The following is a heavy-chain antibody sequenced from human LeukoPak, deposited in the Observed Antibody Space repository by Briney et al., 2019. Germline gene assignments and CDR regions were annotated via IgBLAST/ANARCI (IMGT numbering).Heavy chain of an antibody. CDR3: TRRRDGYYADGVDY. J-gene: IGHJ4*02. V-gene: IGHV3-73*01. Sequence: PGGSLRLSCAASGFTFSGSAMHWVRQASGKGLELVGRIRSKANSYATAYAASVKGSFTISRDDSKNTAYLQMNSLKTEDTAVYYCTRRRDGYYADGVDYWGQGTLVTVSS. D-gene: IGHD3-3*01. CDR1: GFTFSGSA. CDR2: IRSKANSYAT.